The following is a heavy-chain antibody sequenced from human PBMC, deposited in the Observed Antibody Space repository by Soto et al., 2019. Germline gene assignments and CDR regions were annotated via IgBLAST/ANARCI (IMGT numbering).Heavy chain of an antibody. CDR3: ARNDGFDV. CDR1: GFTFSNSS. Sequence: EVQLVESGGGLVQPGGSLRLSCAASGFTFSNSSMNWVRQTPGKGLEWVSYISSSSSNIYYADSVKGRFTIYRDNGKSSRYMQMNSLRDEDTAVYYCARNDGFDVWGQGTMVAVSS. CDR2: ISSSSSNI. V-gene: IGHV3-48*02. J-gene: IGHJ3*01.